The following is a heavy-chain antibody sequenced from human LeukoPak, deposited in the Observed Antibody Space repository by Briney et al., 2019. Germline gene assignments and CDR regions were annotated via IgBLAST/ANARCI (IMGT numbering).Heavy chain of an antibody. CDR2: IYSGGRT. J-gene: IGHJ3*02. D-gene: IGHD2-15*01. CDR3: ARRGVVVAAAPFGAFDI. Sequence: GGSLRLSCAASGFXVSSNYMSWVRQAPGKGLEWVSVIYSGGRTYYADSVKGRFTISRDNSKNTLYLQMNSLRAEDTAVYYCARRGVVVAAAPFGAFDIWGQGTMVTVSS. CDR1: GFXVSSNY. V-gene: IGHV3-66*01.